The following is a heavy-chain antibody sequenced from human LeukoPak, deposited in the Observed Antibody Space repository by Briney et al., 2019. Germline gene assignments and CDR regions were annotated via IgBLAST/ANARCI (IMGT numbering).Heavy chain of an antibody. CDR2: IYYSGST. CDR3: ARDHALGAFDI. Sequence: SETLSLTCTVSGGSISSSSYYWGWIRQPPGKGLEWIGSIYYSGSTYYNPSLKSRVTISVDTSKNQFSLKLSSVTAADTAMYYCARDHALGAFDIWGQGTMVTVSS. J-gene: IGHJ3*02. CDR1: GGSISSSSYY. V-gene: IGHV4-39*07.